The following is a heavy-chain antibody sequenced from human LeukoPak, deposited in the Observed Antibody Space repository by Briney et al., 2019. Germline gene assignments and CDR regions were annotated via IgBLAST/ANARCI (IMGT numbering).Heavy chain of an antibody. CDR3: ARSVNWNDGFWFDP. CDR2: IIPIFGSA. J-gene: IGHJ5*02. D-gene: IGHD1-20*01. CDR1: GGTFSSYA. V-gene: IGHV1-69*01. Sequence: SVKVSCKASGGTFSSYAISWARQAPGQGLEWMGGIIPIFGSANSAQKFQGRVTITADESTSTAYMELTSLRSEDTAVYYCARSVNWNDGFWFDPWGQGTLVTVSS.